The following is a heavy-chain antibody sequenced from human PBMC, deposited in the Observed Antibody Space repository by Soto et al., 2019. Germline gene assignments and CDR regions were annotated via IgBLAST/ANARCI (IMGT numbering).Heavy chain of an antibody. CDR1: GYTFTIYG. Sequence: GASVKVSCKASGYTFTIYGIIWVRQAPGQRLEWMGWINAGNGNTKYSQKFQGRVTITRDTSASTAYMELNSLRSEDTAVYYCAREPLDYWGQGTLVTVSS. J-gene: IGHJ4*02. CDR2: INAGNGNT. CDR3: AREPLDY. V-gene: IGHV1-3*01.